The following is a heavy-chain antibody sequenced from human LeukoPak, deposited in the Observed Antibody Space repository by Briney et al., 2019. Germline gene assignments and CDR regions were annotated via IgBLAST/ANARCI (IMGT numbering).Heavy chain of an antibody. V-gene: IGHV1-2*07. CDR1: GYTFTGYY. CDR3: ARAKGSVAGPYDAFDI. J-gene: IGHJ3*02. CDR2: INPNSGGT. Sequence: GASVKVSCKASGYTFTGYYMHWVRQAPGQGLEWMGWINPNSGGTNYAHKFQGRVTMTRDTSISTAYMELSRLRSDDTAVYYCARAKGSVAGPYDAFDIWGQGTMVTVSS. D-gene: IGHD6-13*01.